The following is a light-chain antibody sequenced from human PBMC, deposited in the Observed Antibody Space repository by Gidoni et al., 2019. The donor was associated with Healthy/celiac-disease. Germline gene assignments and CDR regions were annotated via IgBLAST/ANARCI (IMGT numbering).Light chain of an antibody. J-gene: IGKJ2*01. CDR1: QSVSSY. CDR2: DAS. V-gene: IGKV3-11*01. Sequence: EIVLTQSPATLSLSPGERATLSCRASQSVSSYLAWYQQKPGQAPRLLIDDASNRATGIPARFSGSGSGTDFTLTISSLEPEDFAVYYCQQRSNWRTFXXXTKLESK. CDR3: QQRSNWRT.